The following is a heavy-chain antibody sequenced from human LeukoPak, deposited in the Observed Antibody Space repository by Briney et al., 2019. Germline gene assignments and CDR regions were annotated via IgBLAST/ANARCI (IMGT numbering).Heavy chain of an antibody. Sequence: ASVKVSCKASGYTFTGYYMHWVRQAPGQGLEWMGWINPNSGGTNYAQKFQGRVTMTRDTSISTAYMELSRLRSDDTAVYYCARGRPTLYSSGPRDYWGQGTLVTVSS. D-gene: IGHD6-19*01. J-gene: IGHJ4*02. CDR3: ARGRPTLYSSGPRDY. CDR2: INPNSGGT. V-gene: IGHV1-2*02. CDR1: GYTFTGYY.